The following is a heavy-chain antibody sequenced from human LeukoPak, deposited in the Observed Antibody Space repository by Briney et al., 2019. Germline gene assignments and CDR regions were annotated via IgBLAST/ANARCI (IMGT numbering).Heavy chain of an antibody. CDR1: GASVSSTNW. Sequence: SETLSLTCAVSGASVSSTNWWSWVRPPPGKGLEWIGEISYSGRTNYNSSLTSRLTISVDNPKNHFSLKLTSVTAADTAVYYCARGGVVTSFYYYYYMDVWGKGTTVTVCS. CDR3: ARGGVVTSFYYYYYMDV. J-gene: IGHJ6*03. D-gene: IGHD2-21*02. V-gene: IGHV4-4*02. CDR2: ISYSGRT.